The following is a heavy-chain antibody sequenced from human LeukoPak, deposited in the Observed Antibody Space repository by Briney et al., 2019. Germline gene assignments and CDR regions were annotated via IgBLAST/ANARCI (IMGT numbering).Heavy chain of an antibody. CDR1: GGSISSGGYY. CDR3: ARDAKYVWGNYRWFDP. Sequence: SETLSLTCTVSGGSISSGGYYWSWIRQHPGRGLEWIGYMIYSGYTHYNPSLKSRVTISVDTSNNQFFLKLSSVTAADTAVYYCARDAKYVWGNYRWFDPWGQGILVTVSS. J-gene: IGHJ5*02. CDR2: MIYSGYT. D-gene: IGHD3-16*02. V-gene: IGHV4-31*03.